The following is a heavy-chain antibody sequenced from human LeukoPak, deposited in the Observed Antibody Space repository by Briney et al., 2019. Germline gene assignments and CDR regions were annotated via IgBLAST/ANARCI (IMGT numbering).Heavy chain of an antibody. D-gene: IGHD2-8*01. Sequence: SVKVSCKASGGTFSSYAISWVRQAPGQGLEWMGGIIPIFGTANYAQKLQGRVTMTTDTSTSTAYMELRSLRSDDTAVYYCARDLRCCTNGVSMGYWGQGTLVTVSS. CDR1: GGTFSSYA. V-gene: IGHV1-69*05. CDR2: IIPIFGTA. CDR3: ARDLRCCTNGVSMGY. J-gene: IGHJ4*02.